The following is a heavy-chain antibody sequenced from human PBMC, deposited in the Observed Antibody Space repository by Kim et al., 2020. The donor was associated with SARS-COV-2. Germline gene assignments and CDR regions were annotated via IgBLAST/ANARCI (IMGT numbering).Heavy chain of an antibody. V-gene: IGHV4-59*13. CDR2: MYYSGST. Sequence: SETLSLTCTVSGGSISSNYWCWIRQPPGQGLAWMGNMYYSGSTNYYPSLKSRGSISVDTATNQFSLYLSSVTAADTAVSYYASAKSGWCGVVIGVDPGG. CDR1: GGSISSNY. J-gene: IGHJ5*02. CDR3: ASAKSGWCGVVIGVDP. D-gene: IGHD6-19*01.